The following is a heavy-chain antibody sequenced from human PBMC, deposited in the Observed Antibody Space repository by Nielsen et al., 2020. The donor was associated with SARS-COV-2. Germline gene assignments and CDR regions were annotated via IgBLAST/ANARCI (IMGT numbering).Heavy chain of an antibody. CDR3: ARRLVIDYYYYGMAV. J-gene: IGHJ6*02. CDR2: IYHSGST. D-gene: IGHD3-22*01. Sequence: SETLSLTCTVSGGSISSSSYYWGWIRQPPGKGLEWIGEIYHSGSTNYNPSLKSRVTISVDKSKNQFSLKLSSVTAADTAVYYCARRLVIDYYYYGMAVWGQAPTVTVSS. CDR1: GGSISSSSYY. V-gene: IGHV4-39*07.